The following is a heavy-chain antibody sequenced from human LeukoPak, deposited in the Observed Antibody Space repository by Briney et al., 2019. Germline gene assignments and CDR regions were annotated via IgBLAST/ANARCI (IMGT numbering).Heavy chain of an antibody. CDR1: GHNFTSYG. CDR3: AWDESISTALP. D-gene: IGHD2-21*01. J-gene: IGHJ5*02. CDR2: ISVYNGDT. Sequence: ASVKVSCKASGHNFTSYGISWVRQAPGQGLEWKGWISVYNGDTNYAQSLQGRVTLTTDTSTTTAYMDLRSLRSDDTAVYYCAWDESISTALPWGQGTLVTVSS. V-gene: IGHV1-18*01.